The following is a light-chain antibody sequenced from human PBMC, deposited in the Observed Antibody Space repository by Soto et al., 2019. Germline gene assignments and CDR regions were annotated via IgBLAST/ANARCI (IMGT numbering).Light chain of an antibody. J-gene: IGKJ2*01. V-gene: IGKV1-39*01. CDR1: QSISSY. CDR2: AAS. Sequence: DIQMTQSPSSLSASVGDRVTITCRASQSISSYLNWYQQKPGKAPKLLIYAASSLQSGFPSRFSGSGSGTDFTLTISSLQPEEFATYYCQQSYSTPPTFGQGTKLEIK. CDR3: QQSYSTPPT.